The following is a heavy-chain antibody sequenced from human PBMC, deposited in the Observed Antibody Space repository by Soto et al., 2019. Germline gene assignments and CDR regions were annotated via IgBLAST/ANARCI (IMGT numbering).Heavy chain of an antibody. CDR3: TRSDCSSTTCYRLYYYAMDV. Sequence: QVQLVESGGALVKPGGSLRLSCAASGFTFSDYYMSWIRQAPGKGLEWVSYISSSGSRIYYADSVKGRFTISRDNAKNSLYLQMNSLRAEDTALYYCTRSDCSSTTCYRLYYYAMDVWGQGTTVTVSS. V-gene: IGHV3-11*01. J-gene: IGHJ6*02. D-gene: IGHD2-2*01. CDR1: GFTFSDYY. CDR2: ISSSGSRI.